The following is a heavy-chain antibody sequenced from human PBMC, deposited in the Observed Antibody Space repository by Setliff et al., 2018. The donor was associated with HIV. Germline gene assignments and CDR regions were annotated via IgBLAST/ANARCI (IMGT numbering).Heavy chain of an antibody. J-gene: IGHJ4*02. CDR1: DQLISSGNY. D-gene: IGHD2-2*01. CDR3: ARLPGYCSSTGCQGYFDY. Sequence: SETLSLTCAIPDQLISSGNYWGWIRQPPGRGLEWIGSVYDSGNTYYKPSLKSRVTISVATSKKQFSLKLSSVTASDTAVYYCARLPGYCSSTGCQGYFDYWGQGTLVTVSS. CDR2: VYDSGNT. V-gene: IGHV4-38-2*01.